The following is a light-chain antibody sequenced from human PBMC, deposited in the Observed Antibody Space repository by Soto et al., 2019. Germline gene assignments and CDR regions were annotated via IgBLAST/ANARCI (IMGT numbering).Light chain of an antibody. Sequence: QSALTQPACVSGSPGQSITISCTGTSSDVGGYNYVSWYQQHPGKAPKLMIYDVSNRPSGVSNRFSGSKSGNTASLTISGLQAEDEADYYCSSYTRSRTRVFGGGTKVTVL. V-gene: IGLV2-14*01. J-gene: IGLJ3*02. CDR1: SSDVGGYNY. CDR3: SSYTRSRTRV. CDR2: DVS.